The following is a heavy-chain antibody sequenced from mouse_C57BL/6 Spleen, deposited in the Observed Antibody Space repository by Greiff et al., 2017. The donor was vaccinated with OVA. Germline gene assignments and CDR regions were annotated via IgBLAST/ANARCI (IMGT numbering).Heavy chain of an antibody. J-gene: IGHJ2*01. CDR2: IYPGSGST. CDR3: GRSSSTVVDPYYFDY. D-gene: IGHD1-1*01. Sequence: QVQLQQPGAELVKPGASVKMSCKASGYTFTSYWITWVKQRPGQGLEWIGDIYPGSGSTNYNEKFKSKATLTVDTSSSTAYMQLSSLASEDSAVYYCGRSSSTVVDPYYFDYWGQGTTLTVSS. V-gene: IGHV1-55*01. CDR1: GYTFTSYW.